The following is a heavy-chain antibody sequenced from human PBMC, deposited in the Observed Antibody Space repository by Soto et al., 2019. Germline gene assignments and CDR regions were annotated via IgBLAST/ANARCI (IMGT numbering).Heavy chain of an antibody. CDR1: EFDFNSYW. Sequence: EVQLVESGGGSVQPGASLRLSCVGSEFDFNSYWMGWVRQAPGKGPQWVANIGRDGSEKSYVDSLKGRFTISRDNARRSVHLQMNSLGVEDTAVYYCAAWPLSSWFDYWGRGILVTVSS. J-gene: IGHJ4*02. V-gene: IGHV3-7*05. CDR2: IGRDGSEK. D-gene: IGHD6-13*01. CDR3: AAWPLSSWFDY.